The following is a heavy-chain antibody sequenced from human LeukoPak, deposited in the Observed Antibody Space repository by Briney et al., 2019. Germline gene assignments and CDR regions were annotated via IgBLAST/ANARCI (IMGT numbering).Heavy chain of an antibody. Sequence: ASVKVSCKASGYTFTSYYMHWVRQAPGQGLEWMGIINPSGGSTSYAQKFQGRVTMTRDMSTSTVYMELSSLRSEDTAVYYCAGDPSTVTTDYYYYMDVWGKGTTVTVSS. CDR2: INPSGGST. J-gene: IGHJ6*03. D-gene: IGHD4-11*01. CDR1: GYTFTSYY. V-gene: IGHV1-46*01. CDR3: AGDPSTVTTDYYYYMDV.